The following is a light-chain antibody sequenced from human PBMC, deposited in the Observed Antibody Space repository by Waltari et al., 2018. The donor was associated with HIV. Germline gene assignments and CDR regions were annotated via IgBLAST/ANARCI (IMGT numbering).Light chain of an antibody. CDR3: SSYAGSNNSV. CDR1: SSDVGGYNY. Sequence: QSALTQPPSASGSPGQSVTISCTGTSSDVGGYNYVSWYQHHPGKAPKLMIYEVSKRPSGVPDRFSGSKSGNTASLTVSGLQAEDEADYYCSSYAGSNNSVFGTGTKVTVL. V-gene: IGLV2-8*01. CDR2: EVS. J-gene: IGLJ1*01.